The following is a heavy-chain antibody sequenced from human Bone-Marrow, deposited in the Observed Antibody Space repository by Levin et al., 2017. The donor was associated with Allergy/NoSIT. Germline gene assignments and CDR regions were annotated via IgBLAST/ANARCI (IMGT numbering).Heavy chain of an antibody. D-gene: IGHD2-15*01. Sequence: GASVKVSCKASGYTFTTYALHWVRQAPGQRLEWMGWIDPGKGNTRYSQKFQGRVTVTRDTPASTAYMELSSLRSEDTAVYYCARDRWQLGIYDYWGQGTLVTVSS. CDR1: GYTFTTYA. CDR2: IDPGKGNT. V-gene: IGHV1-3*01. J-gene: IGHJ4*02. CDR3: ARDRWQLGIYDY.